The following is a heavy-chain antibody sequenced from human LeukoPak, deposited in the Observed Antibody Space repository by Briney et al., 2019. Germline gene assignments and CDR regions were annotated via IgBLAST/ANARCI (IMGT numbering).Heavy chain of an antibody. CDR1: GYTFTSYY. Sequence: ASVKVSCKASGYTFTSYYMHWVRQAPGQGLEWMGIINPSGGSTSYAQKFQGRVTMTRGTSTSTAYMELSRLRSDDTAVYYCARRYYDSSGYYPLFDYWGQGTLVTVSS. CDR2: INPSGGST. CDR3: ARRYYDSSGYYPLFDY. J-gene: IGHJ4*02. V-gene: IGHV1-46*01. D-gene: IGHD3-22*01.